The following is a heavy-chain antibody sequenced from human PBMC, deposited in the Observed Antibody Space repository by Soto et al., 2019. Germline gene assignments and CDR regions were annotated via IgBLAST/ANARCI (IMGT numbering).Heavy chain of an antibody. Sequence: QVQLVQSGAEVKKPGASVKVSCKASGYTFTSYDINWVRQATGQGLEWMGWMNPNRGNTGYAQKCQGRVTMTRNTSISTPYMELSSLRSEDTAVYYCAIPHCSSTSCYSHYYYGMDVWGQGTTVTVSS. D-gene: IGHD2-2*01. CDR2: MNPNRGNT. CDR1: GYTFTSYD. V-gene: IGHV1-8*01. J-gene: IGHJ6*02. CDR3: AIPHCSSTSCYSHYYYGMDV.